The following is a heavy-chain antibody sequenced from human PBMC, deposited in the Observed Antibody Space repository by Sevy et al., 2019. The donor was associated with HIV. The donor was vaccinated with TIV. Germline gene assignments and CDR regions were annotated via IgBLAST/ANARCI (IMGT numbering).Heavy chain of an antibody. CDR1: GGSISSYY. J-gene: IGHJ4*02. D-gene: IGHD1-26*01. CDR2: IYYSGST. V-gene: IGHV4-59*01. CDR3: ARGWSGSYGGSYDY. Sequence: GSLRLSCTVSGGSISSYYWSWIRQPPGKGLEWIGYIYYSGSTNYNPSLKSRVTISVDTSKNQFSLKLSYVTAADTAVYYCARGWSGSYGGSYDYWGQGTLVTV.